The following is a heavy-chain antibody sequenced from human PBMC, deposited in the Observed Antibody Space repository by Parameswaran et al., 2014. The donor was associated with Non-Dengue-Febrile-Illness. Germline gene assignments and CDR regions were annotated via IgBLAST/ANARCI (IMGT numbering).Heavy chain of an antibody. D-gene: IGHD5-24*01. CDR3: ARRRRDGYKFPFGAFDV. Sequence: VRQMPGKGLEWIGLIFPGDSDTRYSPSFQGQVTISADKSATTAYLGWNSLEAADIGIYYCARRRRDGYKFPFGAFDVWGQGTMVTVSS. J-gene: IGHJ3*01. V-gene: IGHV5-51*01. CDR2: IFPGDSDT.